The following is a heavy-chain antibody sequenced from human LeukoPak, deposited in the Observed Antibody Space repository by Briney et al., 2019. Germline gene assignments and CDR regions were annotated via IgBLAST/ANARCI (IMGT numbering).Heavy chain of an antibody. J-gene: IGHJ4*02. CDR1: GFSFTNAC. D-gene: IGHD3-22*01. CDR2: VKSKTEGGTT. CDR3: NSLPYDSSTFFTDK. Sequence: AGSLRLSCVVSGFSFTNACMSWVRQAPGKGLDRIGRVKSKTEGGTTDYAAPVKGRFTISRDDSKNTLYLQMNSLQTEDTAVYYCNSLPYDSSTFFTDKWGQGTLVTVSS. V-gene: IGHV3-15*01.